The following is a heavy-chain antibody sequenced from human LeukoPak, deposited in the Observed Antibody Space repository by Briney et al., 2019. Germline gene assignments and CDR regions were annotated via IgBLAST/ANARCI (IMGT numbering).Heavy chain of an antibody. D-gene: IGHD5-18*01. Sequence: KASETLSLTCTVSGGSISSYYWSWIRQPPGKGLEWIGCIYYSGSTNYNPSLKSRVTISVDTSKNQCSLKLSSVTAADTAVYYCARVFYSYGCDYWGQGTLATVSS. CDR1: GGSISSYY. CDR3: ARVFYSYGCDY. CDR2: IYYSGST. J-gene: IGHJ4*02. V-gene: IGHV4-59*01.